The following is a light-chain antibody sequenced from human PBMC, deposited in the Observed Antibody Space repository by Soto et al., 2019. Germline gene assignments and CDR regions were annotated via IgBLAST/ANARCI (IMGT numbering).Light chain of an antibody. J-gene: IGKJ4*01. V-gene: IGKV3-20*01. CDR3: QQFSSYPLT. CDR2: GVS. CDR1: QSVSSGA. Sequence: EIVLTQSPGTLSLSRGEGASLSYRASQSVSSGAFACYRQKPGQAPGLLIYGVSKRATGTPDRFIGSGSGTDFTLTISRLEPEDFAVYYCQQFSSYPLTFGGGTKV.